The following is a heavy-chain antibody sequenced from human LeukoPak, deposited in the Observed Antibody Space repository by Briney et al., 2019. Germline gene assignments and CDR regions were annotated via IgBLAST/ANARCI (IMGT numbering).Heavy chain of an antibody. CDR2: IYHSGST. V-gene: IGHV4-59*12. D-gene: IGHD2-21*01. J-gene: IGHJ5*02. CDR1: GGSISSYY. Sequence: SETLSLTCTVSGGSISSYYWSWIRQPPGKGLEWIGEIYHSGSTNYNPSLKSRVTISVDKSKNQFSLKLSSVTAADTAVYYCARDLYSFDPWGQGTLVTVSS. CDR3: ARDLYSFDP.